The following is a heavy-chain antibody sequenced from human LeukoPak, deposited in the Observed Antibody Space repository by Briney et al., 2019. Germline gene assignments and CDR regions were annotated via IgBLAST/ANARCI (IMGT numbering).Heavy chain of an antibody. J-gene: IGHJ5*02. V-gene: IGHV3-23*01. D-gene: IGHD5-18*01. CDR1: GFTFSSYA. CDR2: ISGSGGST. CDR3: AKDNRNWNTAMATGWFDP. Sequence: PGGSLRLSCAASGFTFSSYAMSWVRQAPGKGLEWVSAISGSGGSTYYADSVKGRFTISRDNSKNTLYLQMNSLRAEDTAVYYCAKDNRNWNTAMATGWFDPWGQGTLVTVSS.